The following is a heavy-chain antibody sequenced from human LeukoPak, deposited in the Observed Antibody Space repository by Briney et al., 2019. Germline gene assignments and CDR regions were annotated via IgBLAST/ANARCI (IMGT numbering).Heavy chain of an antibody. Sequence: GASVKVSCKASGGTFSSYATSWVRQAPGQGLEWMGGIIPIFGTANYAQKFQGRVTITADESTSTAYMELSSLRSEDTAVYYCASTMVRGVIFNYFDYWGQGTLVTVSS. CDR3: ASTMVRGVIFNYFDY. J-gene: IGHJ4*02. D-gene: IGHD3-10*01. CDR2: IIPIFGTA. CDR1: GGTFSSYA. V-gene: IGHV1-69*13.